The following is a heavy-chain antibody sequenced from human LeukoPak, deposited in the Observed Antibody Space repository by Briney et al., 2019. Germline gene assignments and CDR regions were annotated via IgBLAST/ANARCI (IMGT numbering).Heavy chain of an antibody. J-gene: IGHJ4*02. Sequence: GGSLRLSCAASGFTFSSYAMSWVRQAPGKGLEWVSSISSSSSYIYYADSVKGRFTISRDDAKNSLYLQMNSLRAEDTAVYYCARATLLSGYNFDYWGQGTLVTVSS. CDR2: ISSSSSYI. V-gene: IGHV3-21*01. CDR1: GFTFSSYA. D-gene: IGHD5-12*01. CDR3: ARATLLSGYNFDY.